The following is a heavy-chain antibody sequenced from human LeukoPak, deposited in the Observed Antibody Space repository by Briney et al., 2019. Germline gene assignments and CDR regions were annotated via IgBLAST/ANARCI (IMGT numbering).Heavy chain of an antibody. CDR3: ARDANYYDSSGLPVFLADY. J-gene: IGHJ4*02. V-gene: IGHV4-4*07. D-gene: IGHD3-22*01. CDR1: GGSISSYY. Sequence: KPSETLSLTCTVSGGSISSYYWSWIRQPAGKGLEWIGRIYTSGSTNYNPSLKSRVTMSVDTSKNQFSLKLSSVTAADTAVYYCARDANYYDSSGLPVFLADYWGQGTLVTVSS. CDR2: IYTSGST.